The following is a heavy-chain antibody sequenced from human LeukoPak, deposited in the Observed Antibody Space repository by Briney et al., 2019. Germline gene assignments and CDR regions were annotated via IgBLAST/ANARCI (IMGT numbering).Heavy chain of an antibody. CDR3: AREGYGSRFDY. Sequence: PGGSLRLSCAVSGFTFRNYWMHWVRQAPGKGLVWVSRINSDGSSRSYADSVRGRFIISRDNAKNIVYLQMNSLRAEDTAVYYCAREGYGSRFDYWGQGILVTVSS. V-gene: IGHV3-74*01. J-gene: IGHJ4*02. CDR1: GFTFRNYW. CDR2: INSDGSSR. D-gene: IGHD6-19*01.